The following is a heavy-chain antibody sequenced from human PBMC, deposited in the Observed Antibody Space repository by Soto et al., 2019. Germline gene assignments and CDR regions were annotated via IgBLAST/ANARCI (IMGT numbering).Heavy chain of an antibody. V-gene: IGHV3-48*02. CDR1: GFTFSSYS. J-gene: IGHJ6*02. D-gene: IGHD3-9*01. CDR2: ISSSSSTI. CDR3: ATEGAYYDILTGYSSDYYYGMDV. Sequence: GGSLRLSCAASGFTFSSYSMNWVRQAPGKGLEWASYISSSSSTIYYADSVKGRFTISRDNAKNSLYLQMNSLRDEDTAVYYCATEGAYYDILTGYSSDYYYGMDVWGQGTAVTVSS.